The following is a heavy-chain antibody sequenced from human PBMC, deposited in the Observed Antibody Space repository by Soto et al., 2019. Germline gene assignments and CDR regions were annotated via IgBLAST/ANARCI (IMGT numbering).Heavy chain of an antibody. CDR2: IYYSGST. CDR1: GGSISSGGYY. Sequence: SETLSLTCTVSGGSISSGGYYWSWIRQHPGKGLEWIGYIYYSGSTYYNPSLKSRVTISVDTSKNQFSLKLSSVTAADTAVYYCARDSSNRDYDFWSDNWYFDLWGRGTLVTVSS. V-gene: IGHV4-31*03. D-gene: IGHD3-3*01. J-gene: IGHJ2*01. CDR3: ARDSSNRDYDFWSDNWYFDL.